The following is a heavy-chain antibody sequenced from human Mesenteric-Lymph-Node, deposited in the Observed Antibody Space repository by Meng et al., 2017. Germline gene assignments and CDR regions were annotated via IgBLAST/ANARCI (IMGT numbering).Heavy chain of an antibody. Sequence: GESLKISCAASGFSFSNFWMSWVRQAPGKGLEWVATIKPDGSEKYYVDSVKGRFTISRDNAKNSLYLQMNSLRAEDTAVYYCARFGYRDGLDVWGQGTTVTVSS. V-gene: IGHV3-7*01. CDR3: ARFGYRDGLDV. CDR2: IKPDGSEK. J-gene: IGHJ6*02. CDR1: GFSFSNFW. D-gene: IGHD6-13*01.